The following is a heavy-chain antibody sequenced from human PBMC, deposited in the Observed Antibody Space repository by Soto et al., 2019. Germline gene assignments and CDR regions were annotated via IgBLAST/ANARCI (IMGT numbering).Heavy chain of an antibody. J-gene: IGHJ4*02. CDR1: GFTFSSYG. V-gene: IGHV3-30*18. D-gene: IGHD3-22*01. CDR2: ISYDGSNK. CDR3: AKARYYYDSSGYYYFDY. Sequence: GGSLRLSCAASGFTFSSYGMHWVLQAPCKGLEWVAVISYDGSNKYYADSVKGRFTISRDNSKNTLYLQMNSLRAEDTAVYYCAKARYYYDSSGYYYFDYWGQGTLITVSS.